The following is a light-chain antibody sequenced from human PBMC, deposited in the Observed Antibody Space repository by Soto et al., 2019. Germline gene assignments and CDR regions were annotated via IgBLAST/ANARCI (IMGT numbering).Light chain of an antibody. V-gene: IGKV3-20*01. CDR1: QSVSSSY. CDR2: GAS. CDR3: EQYGSSLFT. J-gene: IGKJ3*01. Sequence: EIVLTQSPGTLSLSPGERATLSCRASQSVSSSYLAWYQQKPGQAPRLLIYGASSRATGIPDRFSGSGSGTSFTLTISRLETEDFAVYYCEQYGSSLFTFGPGTKVDIK.